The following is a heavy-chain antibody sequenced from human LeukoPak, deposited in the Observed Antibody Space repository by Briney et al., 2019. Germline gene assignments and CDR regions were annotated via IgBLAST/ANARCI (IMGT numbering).Heavy chain of an antibody. Sequence: GGSLRLSCAASGFTFSGYWMHWVRQAPGKGLEWVTVISYDGSGDKYCADSVKGRFTISRDNSKNTVYLQMNSLRAEDTAVYYCAKAYDFWSGYPDYWGRGTLVTVSS. CDR1: GFTFSGYW. CDR3: AKAYDFWSGYPDY. CDR2: ISYDGSGDK. D-gene: IGHD3-3*01. J-gene: IGHJ4*02. V-gene: IGHV3-30*18.